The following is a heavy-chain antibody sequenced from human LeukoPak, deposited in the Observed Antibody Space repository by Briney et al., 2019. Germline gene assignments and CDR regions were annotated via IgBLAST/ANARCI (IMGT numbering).Heavy chain of an antibody. Sequence: SVKVSCKGSGGTFSSYAISWVRQAPGQGLEWMGRIIPIFGTANYAQKFQGRVTITTDESTSTAYMELSSLRSEDTAVYYCARDTYYYDSSDDYWGQGTLVTVSS. CDR2: IIPIFGTA. J-gene: IGHJ4*02. V-gene: IGHV1-69*05. CDR3: ARDTYYYDSSDDY. D-gene: IGHD3-22*01. CDR1: GGTFSSYA.